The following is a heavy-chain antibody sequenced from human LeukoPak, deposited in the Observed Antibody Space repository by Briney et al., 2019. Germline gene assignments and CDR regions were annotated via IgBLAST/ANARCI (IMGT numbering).Heavy chain of an antibody. CDR1: GGSISSGGDS. CDR2: IYHSGST. CDR3: ARDTMQQLVPDY. D-gene: IGHD6-13*01. Sequence: PSETLSLTCAVSGGSISSGGDSRSWIRQPPGKDLEWIGDIYHSGSTYYNPSLKSRVTISVDRSKNQFSLKLSSVIAADTAIYYCARDTMQQLVPDYWGQGALVTVSS. J-gene: IGHJ4*02. V-gene: IGHV4-30-2*01.